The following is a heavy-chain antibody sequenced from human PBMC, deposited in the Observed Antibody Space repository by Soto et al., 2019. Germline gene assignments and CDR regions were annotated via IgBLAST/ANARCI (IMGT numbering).Heavy chain of an antibody. J-gene: IGHJ4*02. CDR1: GYTFTGYY. D-gene: IGHD5-12*01. V-gene: IGHV1-2*04. Sequence: ASVQVSCKASGYTFTGYYMHWVRQAPGQGLEWMGWINPNSGGTNYAQKFQGWVTMTRDTSISTAYMELSRLRSDDTAVYYCARAEWLRLGPFDYWGQGTLVTVSS. CDR3: ARAEWLRLGPFDY. CDR2: INPNSGGT.